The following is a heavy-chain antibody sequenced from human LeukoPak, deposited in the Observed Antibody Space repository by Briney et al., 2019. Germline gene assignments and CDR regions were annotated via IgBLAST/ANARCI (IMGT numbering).Heavy chain of an antibody. V-gene: IGHV3-21*04. D-gene: IGHD3-9*01. CDR1: GFTFSSYS. CDR3: ARLRMTGGDY. Sequence: GGSLRLTCAASGFTFSSYSMNWVRQAPGKGLEWVSSISSSSSYIYYADSVKGRFTISRDNAKNSLYLQMNSLRAEDTALYYCARLRMTGGDYWGQGTLVTVSS. CDR2: ISSSSSYI. J-gene: IGHJ4*02.